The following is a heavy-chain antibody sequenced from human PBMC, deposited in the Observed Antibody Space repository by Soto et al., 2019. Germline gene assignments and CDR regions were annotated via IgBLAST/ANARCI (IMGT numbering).Heavy chain of an antibody. CDR2: IYYSGST. J-gene: IGHJ6*02. D-gene: IGHD3-16*01. V-gene: IGHV4-31*03. CDR1: GGSISRGGYY. Sequence: QVQLQESGPGLVKPSQTLSLTCTVSGGSISRGGYYWSWIRQHPGKGLEWIGCIYYSGSTYYNPSLKSRVTISVDTSKNQFSLKLSSVTAADTAVYYCARDGGYPYGMDVWGQGTTVTVSS. CDR3: ARDGGYPYGMDV.